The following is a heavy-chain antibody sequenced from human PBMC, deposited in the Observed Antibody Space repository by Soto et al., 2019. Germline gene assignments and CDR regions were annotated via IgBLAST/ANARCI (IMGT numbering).Heavy chain of an antibody. V-gene: IGHV3-33*01. D-gene: IGHD3-22*01. Sequence: GGSLRLSCAASGFTFSSYGMHWVRQAPGKGLEWVAVIWYDGSNKYYADSVKGRFTISRDNSKNTLYLQMNSLRAEDTAVYYCARDLVPFGDYDSLHYWGQGTLVTVSS. CDR1: GFTFSSYG. J-gene: IGHJ4*02. CDR2: IWYDGSNK. CDR3: ARDLVPFGDYDSLHY.